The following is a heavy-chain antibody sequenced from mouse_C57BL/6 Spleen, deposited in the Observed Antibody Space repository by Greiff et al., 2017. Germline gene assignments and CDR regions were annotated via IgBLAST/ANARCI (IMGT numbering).Heavy chain of an antibody. D-gene: IGHD2-3*01. V-gene: IGHV1-15*01. CDR2: IDPETGGT. Sequence: VQLQESGAELVRPGASVTLSCKASGYTFTDYEMHWVKQTPVHGLEWIGAIDPETGGTAYNQKFKGKAILTADKSSSTAYMELRSLTSEDSAVYYCTRRDYDGYYVGFDDWGQGTTLTVSS. CDR3: TRRDYDGYYVGFDD. CDR1: GYTFTDYE. J-gene: IGHJ2*01.